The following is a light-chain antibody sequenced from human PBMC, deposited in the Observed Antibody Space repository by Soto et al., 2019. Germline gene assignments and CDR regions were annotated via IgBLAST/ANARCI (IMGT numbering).Light chain of an antibody. CDR1: QSISSY. J-gene: IGKJ1*01. Sequence: DIQMTQSPSSLSASVGDRVTITCRASQSISSYLNWYQQKPGRAPKLLIYAASSLQSGVPSRFSGSVSGTDFTLTISSLQPEDVATYYCQQSYSTPRTLGQGTKVDIK. V-gene: IGKV1-39*01. CDR2: AAS. CDR3: QQSYSTPRT.